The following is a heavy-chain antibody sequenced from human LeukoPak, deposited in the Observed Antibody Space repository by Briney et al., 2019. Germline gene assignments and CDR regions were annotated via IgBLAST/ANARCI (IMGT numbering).Heavy chain of an antibody. CDR3: ARKGAAAGTFPYYYYMDV. V-gene: IGHV4-39*01. CDR2: IYYSGST. J-gene: IGHJ6*03. CDR1: GGSISSYY. Sequence: PSETLSLTCTVSGGSISSYYWGWIRQPPGKGLEWIGSIYYSGSTYYNPSLKRRVTISVDTSKNQFSLKLSSVTAADTAVYYCARKGAAAGTFPYYYYMDVWGKGTTVTISS. D-gene: IGHD6-13*01.